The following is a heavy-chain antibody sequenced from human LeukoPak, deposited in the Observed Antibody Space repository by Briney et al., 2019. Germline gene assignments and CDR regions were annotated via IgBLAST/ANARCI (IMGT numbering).Heavy chain of an antibody. Sequence: PGGSLRLSCAASGFTFSSYWMHWVRQAPGKGLVWVSRINSDGSSTSYADSVKGRFTISRDNSKNTPYLQMNSLRAEDTAVYYCARVNTYGSFDYWGQGTLVTVSS. CDR1: GFTFSSYW. V-gene: IGHV3-74*01. CDR2: INSDGSST. CDR3: ARVNTYGSFDY. D-gene: IGHD3-10*01. J-gene: IGHJ4*02.